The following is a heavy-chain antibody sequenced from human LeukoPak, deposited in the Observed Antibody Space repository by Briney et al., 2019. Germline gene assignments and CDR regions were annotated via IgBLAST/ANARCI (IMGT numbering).Heavy chain of an antibody. J-gene: IGHJ4*02. D-gene: IGHD6-6*01. CDR3: ARGYVGIAAPFDY. V-gene: IGHV3-7*01. Sequence: PGGSLRLSCVASGLTFGRYWSSWVREAPGKGLEWVANIKLDGSEKNYVDSVKGRFTISRDNTKNSLYLQMNSLRAEDTAVYYCARGYVGIAAPFDYWGQGTLVTVSS. CDR1: GLTFGRYW. CDR2: IKLDGSEK.